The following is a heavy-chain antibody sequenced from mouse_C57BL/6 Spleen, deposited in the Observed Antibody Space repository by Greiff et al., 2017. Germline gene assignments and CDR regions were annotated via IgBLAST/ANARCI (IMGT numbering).Heavy chain of an antibody. CDR2: IYPGSGNT. D-gene: IGHD3-3*01. CDR3: ARGDPYAMDY. Sequence: QVQLKQSGAELVRPGASVKLSCKASGYTFTDYYINWVKQRPGQGLEWIARIYPGSGNTYYNEKFKGKATLTAEKSSSTAYMQLSSLTSEDSAVYFCARGDPYAMDYGVQGPSVTVSS. J-gene: IGHJ4*01. V-gene: IGHV1-76*01. CDR1: GYTFTDYY.